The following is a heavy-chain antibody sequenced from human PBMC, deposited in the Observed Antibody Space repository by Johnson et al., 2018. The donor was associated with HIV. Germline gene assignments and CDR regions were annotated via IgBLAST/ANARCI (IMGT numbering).Heavy chain of an antibody. J-gene: IGHJ3*02. CDR2: IRYDGRNK. Sequence: QVQLVESGGGVVQPGGSLRLSCAESGFTFSSYGMHWVRQAPGMGLEWVAFIRYDGRNKYYADSVKGRFTISRDNSKNTLYLQMNSQRAVDTAVYYCAKDLQDYYDSSGHDAFDIWGQGTMVTVSS. CDR3: AKDLQDYYDSSGHDAFDI. V-gene: IGHV3-30*02. D-gene: IGHD3-22*01. CDR1: GFTFSSYG.